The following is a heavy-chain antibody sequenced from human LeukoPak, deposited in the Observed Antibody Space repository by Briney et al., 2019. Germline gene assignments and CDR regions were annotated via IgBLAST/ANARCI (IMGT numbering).Heavy chain of an antibody. CDR2: INAGNGNT. Sequence: ASVKVSCKASGYTFTSYAMHRVRQAPGQRLEWMGWINAGNGNTKYSQKFQGRVTITRDTSASTAYMELSSLRSEDTAAYYCARVEADCSSTSCAFDYWGQGTLVTVSS. V-gene: IGHV1-3*01. CDR1: GYTFTSYA. CDR3: ARVEADCSSTSCAFDY. D-gene: IGHD2-2*01. J-gene: IGHJ4*02.